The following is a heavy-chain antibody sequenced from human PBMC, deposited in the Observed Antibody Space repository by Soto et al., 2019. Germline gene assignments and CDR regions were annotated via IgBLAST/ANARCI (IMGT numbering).Heavy chain of an antibody. D-gene: IGHD3-10*01. CDR2: ISYDGSNK. CDR1: GFTFSSYG. CDR3: AKATMVRGVIEEGVDYGMDV. Sequence: QVQLVESGGGVVQPGRSLRLSCAASGFTFSSYGMHWVRQAPGKGLEWVAVISYDGSNKYYADSVKGRFTISRDNSKNTLYLQRNSLRAGDTAVYYCAKATMVRGVIEEGVDYGMDVWGQGTTVTVSS. V-gene: IGHV3-30*18. J-gene: IGHJ6*02.